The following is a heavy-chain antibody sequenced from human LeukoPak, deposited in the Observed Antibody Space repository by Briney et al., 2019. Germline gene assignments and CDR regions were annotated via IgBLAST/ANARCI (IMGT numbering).Heavy chain of an antibody. J-gene: IGHJ4*02. D-gene: IGHD2-2*01. CDR2: IKQDGSEK. Sequence: PGGSLRLSCAASGFTFSSYWMSWVRQAPGKGLEWVANIKQDGSEKYYVDSVKGRFTISRDNAKNPLYLQMNSLRAGDTAVYYCARESTSSYYFDYWGQGTLVTVSS. CDR3: ARESTSSYYFDY. V-gene: IGHV3-7*01. CDR1: GFTFSSYW.